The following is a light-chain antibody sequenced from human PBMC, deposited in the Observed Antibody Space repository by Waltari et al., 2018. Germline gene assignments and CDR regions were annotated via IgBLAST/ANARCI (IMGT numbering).Light chain of an antibody. CDR3: QQRSGWPPMYT. V-gene: IGKV3-11*01. CDR2: DSS. J-gene: IGKJ2*01. Sequence: DIVLTQSPATLSLSPGERATLSCRAIQTVRTSLAWYQQRPGQSPRLIIYDSSNRAPGVPVRFSGSGSGTDFTLTISSLEPEDFAVYYCQQRSGWPPMYTFGQGTKVEIK. CDR1: QTVRTS.